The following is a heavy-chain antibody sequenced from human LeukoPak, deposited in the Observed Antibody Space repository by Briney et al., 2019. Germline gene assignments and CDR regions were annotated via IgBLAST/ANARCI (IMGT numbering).Heavy chain of an antibody. CDR1: GGSISSYY. Sequence: SETLSLTCTVSGGSISSYYWSWIRQPPGKGLEWIGYIYYSGSTNYNPSLKSRVTISVDTSKNQFSLKLSSVTAADTAVYYCARSSRDYYMDVWGKGTTVTVSS. J-gene: IGHJ6*03. D-gene: IGHD5-24*01. CDR2: IYYSGST. V-gene: IGHV4-59*01. CDR3: ARSSRDYYMDV.